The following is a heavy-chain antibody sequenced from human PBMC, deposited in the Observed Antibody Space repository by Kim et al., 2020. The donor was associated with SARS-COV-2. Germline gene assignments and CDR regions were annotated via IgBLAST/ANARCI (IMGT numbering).Heavy chain of an antibody. J-gene: IGHJ4*02. CDR3: ARGGAVLRFLGWLSSYFDY. V-gene: IGHV1-3*01. CDR2: INAGSGNT. Sequence: ASVKVSCKASGYTFSNYAMHWVRQAPGQRLEWMGWINAGSGNTEYSQKFQGRLIITRDTSASTAYMELSSLRSEDTAVYYCARGGAVLRFLGWLSSYFDYGGQGTLVTVSS. D-gene: IGHD3-3*01. CDR1: GYTFSNYA.